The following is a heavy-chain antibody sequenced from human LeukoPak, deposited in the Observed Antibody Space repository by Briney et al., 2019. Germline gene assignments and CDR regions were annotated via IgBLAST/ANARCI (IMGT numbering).Heavy chain of an antibody. J-gene: IGHJ5*02. CDR2: IYYSGST. CDR1: GGSISSGGYY. CDR3: AREGDDEGYCSGGSCYSFDP. Sequence: SQTLSLTCTVSGGSISSGGYYWSWIRQHPGKGLEWIGYIYYSGSTYYNPSLKSRVTISVDTSKNQFSLKLSSVTAADTAVYYCAREGDDEGYCSGGSCYSFDPRGQGTLVTVSS. V-gene: IGHV4-31*03. D-gene: IGHD2-15*01.